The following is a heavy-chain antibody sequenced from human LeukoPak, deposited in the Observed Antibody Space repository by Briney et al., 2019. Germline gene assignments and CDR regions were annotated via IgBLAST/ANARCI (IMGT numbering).Heavy chain of an antibody. Sequence: GGSLRLSCAASGFTFSSYALSGFRQAPGKGLGWVSVIIGSGGSTYYVDSVKGRFTISRDNSKNTLSMKMNSLRAEDTAVYYCAKGDSGYYYDSSGYLNWFDPWGQGTLVTVSS. J-gene: IGHJ5*02. V-gene: IGHV3-23*01. CDR2: IIGSGGST. CDR3: AKGDSGYYYDSSGYLNWFDP. CDR1: GFTFSSYA. D-gene: IGHD3-22*01.